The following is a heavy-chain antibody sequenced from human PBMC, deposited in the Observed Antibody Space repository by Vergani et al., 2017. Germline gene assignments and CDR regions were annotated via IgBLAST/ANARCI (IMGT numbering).Heavy chain of an antibody. CDR3: ARDPXITIFGVVIPAFDP. J-gene: IGHJ5*02. CDR1: GFTFSSYS. Sequence: EVQLVESGGGLVQPGGSLRLSCAASGFTFSSYSMNWVRQAPGKGLEWVSYISSSSSTIYYADSVKGRFTISRDNAKNSLYLQMNSLRAEDTAVYYCARDPXITIFGVVIPAFDPWGQGTLVTVSS. D-gene: IGHD3-3*01. V-gene: IGHV3-48*01. CDR2: ISSSSSTI.